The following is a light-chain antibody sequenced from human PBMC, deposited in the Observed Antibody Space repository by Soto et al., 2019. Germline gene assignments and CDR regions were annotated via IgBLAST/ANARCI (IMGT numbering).Light chain of an antibody. CDR1: QSVSSSY. J-gene: IGKJ2*01. V-gene: IGKV3-20*01. Sequence: EIVLTQSPGTLSLSPGERATLSCRASQSVSSSYLAWYQQKPGQAPRLLIYGASSRATGIPGRFSGSGSGTDFTLTSSRLEPEDFAVYYCQQYGSSPYTCGQGTKREIK. CDR3: QQYGSSPYT. CDR2: GAS.